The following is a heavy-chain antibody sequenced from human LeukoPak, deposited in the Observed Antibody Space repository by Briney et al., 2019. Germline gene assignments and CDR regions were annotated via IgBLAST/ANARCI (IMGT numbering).Heavy chain of an antibody. J-gene: IGHJ5*02. CDR1: GYTFTSYG. CDR2: ISAYNGNT. D-gene: IGHD3-16*01. V-gene: IGHV1-18*01. Sequence: ASVKVSGKASGYTFTSYGIIWVRQAPGQGLEWMGWISAYNGNTNYAQKLQGRVTITTDTSTSTAYRELRSLRSDDTAVYYCARQIRNWFDPWGQGPLVTVSS. CDR3: ARQIRNWFDP.